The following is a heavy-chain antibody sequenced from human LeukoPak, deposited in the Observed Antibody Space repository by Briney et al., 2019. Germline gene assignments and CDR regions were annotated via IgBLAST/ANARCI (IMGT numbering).Heavy chain of an antibody. CDR2: IKQDGSEK. J-gene: IGHJ3*02. V-gene: IGHV3-7*01. D-gene: IGHD6-13*01. Sequence: PGGSLRLSCAASGFTFSSYWMSWVRQAPGKGLEWVANIKQDGSEKYYVDSVKGRFTISRDNAKNSLYLQMNSLRAEDTAVYYCARELRNSSSWYHAFDIWGQGTMVTVSS. CDR1: GFTFSSYW. CDR3: ARELRNSSSWYHAFDI.